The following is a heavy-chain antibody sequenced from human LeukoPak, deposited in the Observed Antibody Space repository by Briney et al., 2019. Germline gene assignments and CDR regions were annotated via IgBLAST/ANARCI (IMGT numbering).Heavy chain of an antibody. V-gene: IGHV6-1*01. CDR1: GDSVSSNSAA. Sequence: SQTLSLTCAISGDSVSSNSAAWIWIRQSPSRGLEWVGRTYYRSKWYNDYAVSVKSRITINPDTSKNQFSLQLNSVTPEDTAVYYCARVVGAKPAQPFDYWGQGTLVTVSS. CDR2: TYYRSKWYN. D-gene: IGHD1-26*01. CDR3: ARVVGAKPAQPFDY. J-gene: IGHJ4*02.